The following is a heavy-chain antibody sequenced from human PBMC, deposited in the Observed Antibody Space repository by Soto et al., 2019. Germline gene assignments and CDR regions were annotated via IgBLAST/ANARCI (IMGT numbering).Heavy chain of an antibody. CDR2: IKQDGSEK. D-gene: IGHD5-12*01. CDR1: GFTFSSYW. Sequence: GGSLRLSCAASGFTFSSYWMSWVRQAPGKGLEWVANIKQDGSEKYYVDSVKGRFTISRDNAKNSLYLQMNSLRAEDTAVYYCARGTAYSGYDGSYYYYYYMDVWGKGTTVTVSS. V-gene: IGHV3-7*01. CDR3: ARGTAYSGYDGSYYYYYYMDV. J-gene: IGHJ6*03.